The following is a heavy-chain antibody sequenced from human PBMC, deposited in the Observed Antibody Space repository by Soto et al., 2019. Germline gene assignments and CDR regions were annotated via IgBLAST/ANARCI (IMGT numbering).Heavy chain of an antibody. CDR1: GGSVSSGSYY. CDR2: IYYSGST. CDR3: ARGVGYCTNGVCSYYYGMDV. J-gene: IGHJ6*02. V-gene: IGHV4-61*01. D-gene: IGHD2-8*01. Sequence: QVQLQESGPGLVKPSETLSLTCTVSGGSVSSGSYYWSWIRQPPGKGLEWIGYIYYSGSTNYNPSPKSRVTISVDTSKNQFSLKLSSVTAADTAVYYCARGVGYCTNGVCSYYYGMDVWGQGTTVTVSS.